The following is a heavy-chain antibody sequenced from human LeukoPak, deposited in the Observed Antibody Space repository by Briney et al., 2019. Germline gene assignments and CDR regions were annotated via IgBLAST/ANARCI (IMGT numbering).Heavy chain of an antibody. D-gene: IGHD4-17*01. Sequence: GASVKVTCKSSGYTFTSYGISWVRQAPGQGLEWMGWISAYNGNTNYAQKLQGRVTMTTDTSTSTAYMELRSLRSDDTAVYYCARAGDVGPYYYYMDVWGKGTTVTVSS. CDR2: ISAYNGNT. V-gene: IGHV1-18*01. CDR3: ARAGDVGPYYYYMDV. J-gene: IGHJ6*03. CDR1: GYTFTSYG.